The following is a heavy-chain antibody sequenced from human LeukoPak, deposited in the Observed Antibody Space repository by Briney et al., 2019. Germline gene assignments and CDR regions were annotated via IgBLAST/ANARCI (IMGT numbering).Heavy chain of an antibody. CDR2: IYYSGST. J-gene: IGHJ4*02. CDR1: GGSISSYY. D-gene: IGHD3-16*02. CDR3: ASVNVREAVSD. V-gene: IGHV4-59*08. Sequence: SETLSLTCTVSGGSISSYYWSWIRQPPGKGLEWIGYIYYSGSTNYNPSLKSRVTISVDTSKNQFSLKLSSVTGADTAVYYCASVNVREAVSDWGQGPLVTVSS.